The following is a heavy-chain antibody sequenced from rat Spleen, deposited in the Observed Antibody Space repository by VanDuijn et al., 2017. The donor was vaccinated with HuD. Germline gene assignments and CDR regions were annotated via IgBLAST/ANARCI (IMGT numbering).Heavy chain of an antibody. V-gene: IGHV5-25*01. Sequence: EVQLVESGGGLVQPGRSMKLSCAALGFTFSNYYMAWVRQAPTKGLEWVASISPGGGNTYYRDSVKGRFTISRDNAKSTLYLQMDSLRSEDTATYYCARREVSYWYFDFWGPGTMVTVSS. CDR2: ISPGGGNT. D-gene: IGHD1-11*01. J-gene: IGHJ1*01. CDR3: ARREVSYWYFDF. CDR1: GFTFSNYY.